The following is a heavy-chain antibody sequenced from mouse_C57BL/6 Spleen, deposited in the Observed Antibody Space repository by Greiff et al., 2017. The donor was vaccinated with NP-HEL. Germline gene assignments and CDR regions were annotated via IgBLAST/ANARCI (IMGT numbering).Heavy chain of an antibody. CDR3: ARSHYYGSSLYAMDY. CDR1: GYTFTTYP. D-gene: IGHD1-1*01. Sequence: VQLQESGAELVKPGASVKMSCKASGYTFTTYPIEWMKQNHGKSLEWIGNFHPYNDDTKYNEKFKGKATLTVEKSSSTVYLELSRLTSDDSAVYYCARSHYYGSSLYAMDYWGQGTSVTVSS. V-gene: IGHV1-47*01. J-gene: IGHJ4*01. CDR2: FHPYNDDT.